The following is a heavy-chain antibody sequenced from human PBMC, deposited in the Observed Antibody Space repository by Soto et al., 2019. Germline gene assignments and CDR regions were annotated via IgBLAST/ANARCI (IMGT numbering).Heavy chain of an antibody. Sequence: GGSLRLSCAASGFICSSYDMSWVRQAPGKGLEWVSTILVSDSTHYEDSVRGRFTISRDRSKNTVYLQMNSLTAGDTAVYYCAKATATGGGAFDICGQGTKVTVSS. J-gene: IGHJ3*02. V-gene: IGHV3-23*01. CDR1: GFICSSYD. CDR3: AKATATGGGAFDI. CDR2: ILVSDST. D-gene: IGHD2-8*02.